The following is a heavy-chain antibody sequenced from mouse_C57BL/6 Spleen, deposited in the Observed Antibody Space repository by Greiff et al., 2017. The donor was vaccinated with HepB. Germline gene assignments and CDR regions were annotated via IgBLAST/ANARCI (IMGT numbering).Heavy chain of an antibody. CDR3: ARWGSRGAMDY. J-gene: IGHJ4*01. V-gene: IGHV1-76*01. Sequence: VQLQQSGAELVRPGASVKLSCKASGYTFTDYYINWVKQRPGQGLEWIARIYPGSGNTYYNEKFKGKATLTAEKSSSTAYMQLSSLTSEDSAVYFCARWGSRGAMDYWGQGTSVTVSS. CDR2: IYPGSGNT. D-gene: IGHD1-1*01. CDR1: GYTFTDYY.